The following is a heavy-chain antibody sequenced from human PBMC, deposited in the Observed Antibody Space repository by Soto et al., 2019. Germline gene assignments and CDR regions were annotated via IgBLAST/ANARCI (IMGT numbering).Heavy chain of an antibody. CDR2: IWYDGSNK. J-gene: IGHJ5*02. Sequence: QVKLVESGGGVVQPGRSLRLSCAASGFTFSSYGMHWVRQAPGKGLEWVAGIWYDGSNKYYADSVKGRFTISRDNSKNTLYLQMTSLRAEDTAVYYCAREGAVYSSSRPSWFYPWGQGALVTVSA. D-gene: IGHD6-13*01. V-gene: IGHV3-33*01. CDR3: AREGAVYSSSRPSWFYP. CDR1: GFTFSSYG.